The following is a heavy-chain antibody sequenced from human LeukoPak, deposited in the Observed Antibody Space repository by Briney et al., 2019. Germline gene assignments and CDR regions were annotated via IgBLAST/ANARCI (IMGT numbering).Heavy chain of an antibody. Sequence: SETLSLTCAVYGGSFSGYYWSWIRQPPGKGLEWIGEINHSGSTNYNPSLKSRVTISVDTSKNQFSLKLSSVTAADTAVYYCATTNCSSTSCYGWGYYYYYMDVWGKGTTVTVSS. D-gene: IGHD2-2*01. V-gene: IGHV4-34*01. CDR3: ATTNCSSTSCYGWGYYYYYMDV. J-gene: IGHJ6*03. CDR1: GGSFSGYY. CDR2: INHSGST.